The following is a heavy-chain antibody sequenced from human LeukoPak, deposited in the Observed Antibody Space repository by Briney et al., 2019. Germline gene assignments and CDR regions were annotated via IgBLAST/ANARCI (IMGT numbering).Heavy chain of an antibody. J-gene: IGHJ3*02. D-gene: IGHD6-13*01. CDR2: ISSSGSTI. CDR3: ARVQQQLVLGAFDI. CDR1: GGSISSYY. Sequence: LSLTCTVSGGSISSYYMSWIRQAPGKGLEWVSYISSSGSTIYYADSVKGRFTISRDNAKNSLYLQMNSLRAEDTAVYYCARVQQQLVLGAFDIWGQGTMVTVSS. V-gene: IGHV3-11*01.